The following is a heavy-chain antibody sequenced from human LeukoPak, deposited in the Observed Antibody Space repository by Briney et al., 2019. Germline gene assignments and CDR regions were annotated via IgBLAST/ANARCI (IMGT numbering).Heavy chain of an antibody. CDR1: GFTFSSYA. Sequence: PGGSLRLSCAASGFTFSSYAMSWVRQAPGKGLEWVSAINGSDGRIYYADSVKGRFTISRDNSKNMLYLEVVSLTADDTAVYYCAKDDAWLRFGEWSQGTLVTVSS. CDR3: AKDDAWLRFGE. J-gene: IGHJ4*02. CDR2: INGSDGRI. D-gene: IGHD3-10*01. V-gene: IGHV3-23*01.